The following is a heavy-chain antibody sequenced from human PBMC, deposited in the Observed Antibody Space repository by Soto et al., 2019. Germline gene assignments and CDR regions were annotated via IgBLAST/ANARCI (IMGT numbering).Heavy chain of an antibody. CDR1: GFTFSRYE. J-gene: IGHJ6*02. D-gene: IGHD4-4*01. CDR3: ARDPAIYSGNFDYGLDV. Sequence: LRLSCAVSGFTFSRYEMNWVRQAPGKGLEWVSYIGTSGKTIYYADSVRGRFTISRDNAKNSLYLQMNSLRAEDTAVYYCARDPAIYSGNFDYGLDVWGQGTTVTVSS. V-gene: IGHV3-48*03. CDR2: IGTSGKTI.